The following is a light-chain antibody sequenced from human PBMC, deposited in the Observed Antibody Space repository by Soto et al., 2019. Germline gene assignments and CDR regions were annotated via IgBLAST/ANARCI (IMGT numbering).Light chain of an antibody. V-gene: IGKV3-11*01. Sequence: EIVLTQSPATLSLSPGERATLSCRASQSVSIYLSWYQQKPGQAPRLLIYDASNRATGIPARFSGSGSGTDFTLPISSLEPEDFAVYYCQQRSSCPLTFGGGTKVEIK. CDR3: QQRSSCPLT. J-gene: IGKJ4*01. CDR1: QSVSIY. CDR2: DAS.